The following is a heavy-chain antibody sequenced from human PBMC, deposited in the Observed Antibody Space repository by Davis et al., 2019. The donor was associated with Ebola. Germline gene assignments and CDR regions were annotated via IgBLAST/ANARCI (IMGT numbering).Heavy chain of an antibody. CDR1: GFTFDDYA. D-gene: IGHD6-6*01. CDR2: ISWNSGSI. J-gene: IGHJ4*02. Sequence: GGSLRLSCAASGFTFDDYAMHWVRQAPGKGLEWVSRISWNSGSIGYADSVKGRFTISRDNAKNSLYLQMNSLRAEDTALYYCAKEGYGSSSEFDYWGQGTLVTVSS. V-gene: IGHV3-9*01. CDR3: AKEGYGSSSEFDY.